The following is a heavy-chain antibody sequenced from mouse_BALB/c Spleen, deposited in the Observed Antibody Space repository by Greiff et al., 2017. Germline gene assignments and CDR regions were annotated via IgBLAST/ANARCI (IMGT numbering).Heavy chain of an antibody. D-gene: IGHD2-1*01. V-gene: IGHV4-1*02. CDR1: GFDFSRYW. CDR2: INPDSSTI. J-gene: IGHJ3*01. Sequence: EVKLMESGGGLVQPGGSLKLSCAASGFDFSRYWMSWVRQAPGKGLEWIGEINPDSSTINYTPSLKDKFIISRDNAKNTLYLQMSKVRSEDTALYYCARPDYGNYVGWFAYWGQGTLVTVSA. CDR3: ARPDYGNYVGWFAY.